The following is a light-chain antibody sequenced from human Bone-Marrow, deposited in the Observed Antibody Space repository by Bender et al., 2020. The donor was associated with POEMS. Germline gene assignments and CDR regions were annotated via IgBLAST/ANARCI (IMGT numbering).Light chain of an antibody. Sequence: QSALTQPASVSGSPGQSITISCTATSSDIGSYNVVSWYQQHPGKAPKLMIYDVSNRPSGVSNRFSGSKSGNTASLTISGLQAEDEADYYCSSYTSSSTPVFGGGTKLTVL. CDR3: SSYTSSSTPV. CDR1: SSDIGSYNV. CDR2: DVS. J-gene: IGLJ2*01. V-gene: IGLV2-14*02.